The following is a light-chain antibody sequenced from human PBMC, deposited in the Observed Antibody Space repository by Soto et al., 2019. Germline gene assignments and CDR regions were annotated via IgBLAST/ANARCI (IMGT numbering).Light chain of an antibody. V-gene: IGKV1-5*03. CDR2: KAS. Sequence: DIQMTQSPSTLSASVGDRVTFTCRASESISDWLVWYHQKPGKAPKLLIYKASRLESGVPSRFSGSASGTEFTLIITSLQPDDFGTYYCQQYSTSAISFGPGTRLEIK. CDR3: QQYSTSAIS. CDR1: ESISDW. J-gene: IGKJ5*01.